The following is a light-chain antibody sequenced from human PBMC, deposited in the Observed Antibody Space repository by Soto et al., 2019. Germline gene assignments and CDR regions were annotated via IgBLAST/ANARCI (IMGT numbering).Light chain of an antibody. CDR3: QQYNSYPWT. V-gene: IGKV1-5*01. CDR2: DAS. J-gene: IGKJ1*01. CDR1: QSISSW. Sequence: DIPMTQSPSTLSASVGDRVTITCRASQSISSWLAWYQQRPGKAPKLLIYDASILESGVPSRFSGSGSGAEFSLTISGLQPDDFATYYCQQYNSYPWTFGQGTKVEIK.